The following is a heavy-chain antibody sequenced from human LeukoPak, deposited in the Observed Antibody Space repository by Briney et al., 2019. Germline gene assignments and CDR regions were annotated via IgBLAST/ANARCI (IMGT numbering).Heavy chain of an antibody. CDR3: VRDGYSVHDGL. V-gene: IGHV4-61*10. D-gene: IGHD5/OR15-5a*01. CDR1: GGSISSATYY. J-gene: IGHJ4*02. CDR2: IYHSGST. Sequence: NPSETLSLTCTVSGGSISSATYYWNWIRQPAGKGLEWIGYIYHSGSTNYNPSLKSRVTISVDTSENQFSLKLSSVTAADTAVYYCVRDGYSVHDGLWGQGTLVTVSS.